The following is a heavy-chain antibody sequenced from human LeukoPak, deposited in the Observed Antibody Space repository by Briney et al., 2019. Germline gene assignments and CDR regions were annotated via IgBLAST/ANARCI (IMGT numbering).Heavy chain of an antibody. CDR3: ATEVPQCSHATCYFGWLDP. D-gene: IGHD2-15*01. Sequence: ASVKVSCKASGYTFTGYYMHWVRQAPGQGLEWMAWISADNGNTNYAQKFQGRVTVTTDSSTTTVYLELRSLTSDDTAVYYCATEVPQCSHATCYFGWLDPWGQGTLVTVSS. CDR2: ISADNGNT. V-gene: IGHV1-18*04. CDR1: GYTFTGYY. J-gene: IGHJ5*02.